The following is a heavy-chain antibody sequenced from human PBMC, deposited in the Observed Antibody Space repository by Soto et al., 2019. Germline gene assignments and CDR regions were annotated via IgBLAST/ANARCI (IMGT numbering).Heavy chain of an antibody. CDR2: MNPNSGNT. CDR1: GYTFTSYD. Sequence: ASVKVSCKASGYTFTSYDINWMRQATGQGLEWMGWMNPNSGNTGYAQKFQGRVTMTRNTSISTAYMELSSLRSEDTAVYYCARGRRWELLYYYYYGMDVWGQGTTVTVSS. V-gene: IGHV1-8*01. D-gene: IGHD1-26*01. J-gene: IGHJ6*02. CDR3: ARGRRWELLYYYYYGMDV.